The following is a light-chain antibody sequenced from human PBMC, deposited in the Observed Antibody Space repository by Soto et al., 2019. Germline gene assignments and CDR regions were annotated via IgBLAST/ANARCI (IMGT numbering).Light chain of an antibody. J-gene: IGLJ1*01. CDR1: SSDIGGYNS. V-gene: IGLV2-8*01. CDR3: SSYTDRKNLV. CDR2: DVS. Sequence: QSALTQSPSASGSPGQSVTISCTGTSSDIGGYNSVSWYQQHPGKAPKVMIYDVSKWPSGVPDRFSGSKSGNTASLTVSALQAEDEADYYCSSYTDRKNLVFGTGTKLTVL.